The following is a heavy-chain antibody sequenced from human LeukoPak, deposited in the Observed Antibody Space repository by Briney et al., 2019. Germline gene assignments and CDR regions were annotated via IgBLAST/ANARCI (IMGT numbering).Heavy chain of an antibody. D-gene: IGHD3-9*01. CDR2: INHSGST. CDR1: GYSISSGYY. V-gene: IGHV4-38-2*02. Sequence: SETLSLTCTVSGYSISSGYYWGWSRQPPGKGREGSGNINHSGSTYYNRSLKRRVTISVDTSKNQFSLQLSSVTAADTAVYYCARRTTYFGWRPSDPPSCFDYWGQGTLVTVSS. J-gene: IGHJ4*02. CDR3: ARRTTYFGWRPSDPPSCFDY.